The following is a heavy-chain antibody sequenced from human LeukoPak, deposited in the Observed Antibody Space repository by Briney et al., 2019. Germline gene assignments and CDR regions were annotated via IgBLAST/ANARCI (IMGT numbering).Heavy chain of an antibody. CDR3: VRRGLPRMHYFDS. CDR2: FGTVGST. V-gene: IGHV3-23*01. Sequence: PGGSLRLSCVASGFTFSSYAMSWVRQAPGKGLEWVSTFGTVGSTHYPDSVKGRFSISGDKSKNSLALQMNSLRAEDTAIYYCVRRGLPRMHYFDSWGQGTLVTVSS. CDR1: GFTFSSYA. J-gene: IGHJ4*02. D-gene: IGHD2/OR15-2a*01.